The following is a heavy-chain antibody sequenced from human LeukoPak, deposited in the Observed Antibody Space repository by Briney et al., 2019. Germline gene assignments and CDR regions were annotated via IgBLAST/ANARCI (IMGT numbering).Heavy chain of an antibody. CDR1: GLPSSNYK. Sequence: GGSLRLSCAASGLPSSNYKMNWVRQAPGKGLEWVSSITSSSGYIYYADSVKGRFTISRDNAKNSLYLQMNSLRADDTAVYSCAREVGSNGAFDYWGPGTLVTVSS. J-gene: IGHJ4*02. V-gene: IGHV3-21*01. CDR3: AREVGSNGAFDY. CDR2: ITSSSGYI. D-gene: IGHD1-26*01.